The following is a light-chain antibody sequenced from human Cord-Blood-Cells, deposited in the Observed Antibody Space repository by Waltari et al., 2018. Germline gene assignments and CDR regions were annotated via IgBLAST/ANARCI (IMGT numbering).Light chain of an antibody. V-gene: IGLV2-23*01. CDR3: CSYAGSSTYV. Sequence: QSALTQPASVSGSPGQSITISCTGTSSDVGSYNLVSWYQQHPGKAPKLMIYEGSKRHSGVYNRFAGSKSGNTASLTISGLQAEDEADYYCCSYAGSSTYVFGTGTKDTVL. J-gene: IGLJ1*01. CDR2: EGS. CDR1: SSDVGSYNL.